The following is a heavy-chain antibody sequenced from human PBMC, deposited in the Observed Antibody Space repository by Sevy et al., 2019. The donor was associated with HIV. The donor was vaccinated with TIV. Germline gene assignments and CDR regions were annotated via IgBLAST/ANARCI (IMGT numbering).Heavy chain of an antibody. V-gene: IGHV1-69*06. CDR1: GGTFSSYA. CDR2: IIPIFGTA. CDR3: ARVKDYYDSSGHGAFDI. J-gene: IGHJ3*02. D-gene: IGHD3-22*01. Sequence: ASVKVSCKASGGTFSSYAISWVRQAPGQGLEWMGGIIPIFGTANYAQKFQGRVTITADKSTSTAYMELSSLRSEDTAVYYCARVKDYYDSSGHGAFDIWCQGTMVTVSS.